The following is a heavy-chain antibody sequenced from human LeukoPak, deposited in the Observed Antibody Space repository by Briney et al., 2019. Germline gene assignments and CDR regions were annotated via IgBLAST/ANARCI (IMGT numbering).Heavy chain of an antibody. CDR1: GGSISSSSYY. Sequence: SETLSLTCTVSGGSISSSSYYWGWIRQPPGKGLEWIGCIYYSESTYYNPSLKSRVTISVDTSKNQFSLKLSSVTAADTAVYYCARRAVAGPFDYWGQGTLVTVSS. D-gene: IGHD6-19*01. CDR2: IYYSEST. CDR3: ARRAVAGPFDY. V-gene: IGHV4-39*01. J-gene: IGHJ4*02.